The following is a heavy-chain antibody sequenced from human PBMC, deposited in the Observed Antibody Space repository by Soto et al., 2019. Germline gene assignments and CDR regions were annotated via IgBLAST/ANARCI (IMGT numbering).Heavy chain of an antibody. V-gene: IGHV2-5*02. CDR2: IYWDDAK. J-gene: IGHJ4*02. Sequence: QITLKESGPTLVKPTQTLTLTCTFSGFSLSTSGVGVGWIRQPPGTALEWVALIYWDDAKEYSTSLKSRLTTPKDTSKDQVALTIPNTEPADTATYYWANKGGGDRILDYWGQGTLVTVSS. CDR3: ANKGGGDRILDY. CDR1: GFSLSTSGVG. D-gene: IGHD3-16*01.